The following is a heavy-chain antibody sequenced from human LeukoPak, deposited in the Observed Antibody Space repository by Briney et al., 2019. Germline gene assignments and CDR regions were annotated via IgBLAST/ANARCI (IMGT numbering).Heavy chain of an antibody. D-gene: IGHD3-9*01. J-gene: IGHJ4*02. CDR2: INHSGST. V-gene: IGHV4-34*01. Sequence: SETLSLTCAVYGGSFSGYYWSWIRQPPGKELEWIGEINHSGSTNYNPSLKSRVTISVDTSKNHFSLKLSSVTAADTAVYYCARLGSSSYDISTGFSYYFDYWGQGTLVTVSS. CDR3: ARLGSSSYDISTGFSYYFDY. CDR1: GGSFSGYY.